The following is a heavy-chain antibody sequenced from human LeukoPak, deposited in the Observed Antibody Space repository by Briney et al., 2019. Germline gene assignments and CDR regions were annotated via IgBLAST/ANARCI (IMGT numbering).Heavy chain of an antibody. CDR3: AREGGGITMMGGYYFDY. Sequence: ASVKVSCKASGYTFTSYAMHWVRQAPGQRLEWMGWINAGNGNTKYSQKFQGRVTITADKSTSTAYMELSSLRSEDTAVYYCAREGGGITMMGGYYFDYWGQGTLVTVSS. CDR1: GYTFTSYA. CDR2: INAGNGNT. D-gene: IGHD3-22*01. J-gene: IGHJ4*02. V-gene: IGHV1-3*01.